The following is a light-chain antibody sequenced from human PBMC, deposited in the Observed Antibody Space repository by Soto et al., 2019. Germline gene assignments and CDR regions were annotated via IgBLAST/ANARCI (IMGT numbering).Light chain of an antibody. V-gene: IGKV1-39*01. CDR3: QHTFNSPPWT. Sequence: DIHMTQSPSSLSASVGDTVTITCRASQNIDMYLNWYQQKPGKAPRVLISGASNLQSGVPSRFSGSGSGTAFTLTISSLQSEDFASYFCQHTFNSPPWTFGQGTQVEVK. CDR1: QNIDMY. J-gene: IGKJ1*01. CDR2: GAS.